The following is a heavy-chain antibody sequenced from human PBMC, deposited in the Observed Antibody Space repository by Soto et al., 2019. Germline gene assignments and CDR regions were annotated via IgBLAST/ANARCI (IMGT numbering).Heavy chain of an antibody. CDR2: IGGSGGST. D-gene: IGHD4-17*01. CDR1: GFSFSSFA. J-gene: IGHJ4*02. V-gene: IGHV3-23*01. CDR3: ARAEDDYGDQDHFDF. Sequence: VQLLESGGGLVHPGGSLRLSCEASGFSFSSFAMSWVRQAPGKGLEWVSGIGGSGGSTYYADSVKGRFTISRDNSKNTLYLQMNSLRVEDTAVYHCARAEDDYGDQDHFDFWGQGTLVTVSS.